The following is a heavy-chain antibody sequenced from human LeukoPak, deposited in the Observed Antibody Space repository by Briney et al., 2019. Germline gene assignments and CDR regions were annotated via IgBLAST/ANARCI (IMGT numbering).Heavy chain of an antibody. CDR1: GFTLSEFYY. D-gene: IGHD3-10*01. V-gene: IGHV4-30-4*01. CDR3: ARERVGYYFDY. J-gene: IGHJ4*02. CDR2: IYYSGST. Sequence: LRLSCAASGFTLSEFYYMSWIRQPPGKGLEWIGYIYYSGSTYYNPSLKSRVTISVDTSKNQFSLKLSSVTAADTAVYYCARERVGYYFDYWGQGTLVTVSS.